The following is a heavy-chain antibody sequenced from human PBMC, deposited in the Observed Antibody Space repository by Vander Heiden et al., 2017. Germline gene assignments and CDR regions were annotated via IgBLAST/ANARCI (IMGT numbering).Heavy chain of an antibody. V-gene: IGHV3-30*03. Sequence: QVQPVESGGGVVQPGKSLRISCAASGFTSGVYGMHWVRQAPGKGLEWVAVISFDGRNQYYADSVKGRLTISRDNFRNTLYLQMNSLRAEDAAVYYCALSYYGSGRYDNDPPYYYYGMDVWGQGTTVTVSS. CDR2: ISFDGRNQ. CDR3: ALSYYGSGRYDNDPPYYYYGMDV. J-gene: IGHJ6*02. D-gene: IGHD3-10*01. CDR1: GFTSGVYG.